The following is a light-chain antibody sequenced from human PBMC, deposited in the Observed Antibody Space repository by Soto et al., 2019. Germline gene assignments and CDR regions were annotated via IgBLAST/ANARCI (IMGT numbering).Light chain of an antibody. Sequence: VFTHSPATLPLSPGERATLSGRASQSVSSNLAWYQQKPGQAPRLLIYDASYRATGIPARFSGSGSGTDFTLTINSLEPEDLGVYYCQHRREWPPGATFGGGTKV. CDR1: QSVSSN. J-gene: IGKJ4*01. CDR3: QHRREWPPGAT. CDR2: DAS. V-gene: IGKV3-11*01.